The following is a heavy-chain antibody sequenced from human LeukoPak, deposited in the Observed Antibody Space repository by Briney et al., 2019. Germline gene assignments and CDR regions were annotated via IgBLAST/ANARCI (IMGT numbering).Heavy chain of an antibody. Sequence: GGSLRLSCAASGFTFGAYTINWVRQAPGKGLEWVSCIFSRSESILYADSVKGRFTISRDNAKNSLYLQMDSLRVEDTAVYYCAKDLPVRWLQFAFDIWGPGTMVTVSS. V-gene: IGHV3-21*01. CDR1: GFTFGAYT. CDR2: IFSRSESI. J-gene: IGHJ3*02. CDR3: AKDLPVRWLQFAFDI. D-gene: IGHD5-24*01.